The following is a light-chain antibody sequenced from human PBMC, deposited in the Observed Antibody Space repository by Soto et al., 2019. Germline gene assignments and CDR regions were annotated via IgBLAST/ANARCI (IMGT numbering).Light chain of an antibody. CDR1: SSDVGAYNY. CDR3: CSYTSSRTYV. J-gene: IGLJ1*01. V-gene: IGLV2-14*01. CDR2: EVS. Sequence: QSVLTQPASVSGSPGQSITISCTGTSSDVGAYNYVSWYQHHPGKAPKVIIYEVSNRPSGVSHRFSGSRSGNTASLTISGLQAEDEADYYCCSYTSSRTYVFGTGTRSPS.